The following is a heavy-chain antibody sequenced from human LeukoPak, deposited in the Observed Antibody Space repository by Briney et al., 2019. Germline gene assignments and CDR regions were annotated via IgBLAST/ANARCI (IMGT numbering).Heavy chain of an antibody. CDR1: GGSLITSD. V-gene: IGHV3-23*01. D-gene: IGHD6-19*01. Sequence: PSETLSLTCTVSGGSLITSDFYWGWVRQAPGKGLEWVSAILGSGGNTYYADSVRGRFTISRDNSKNTLFLQMNSLRAEDTAVYYCAKRTSSVWHYDYWGQGTLVTVSS. J-gene: IGHJ4*02. CDR2: ILGSGGNT. CDR3: AKRTSSVWHYDY.